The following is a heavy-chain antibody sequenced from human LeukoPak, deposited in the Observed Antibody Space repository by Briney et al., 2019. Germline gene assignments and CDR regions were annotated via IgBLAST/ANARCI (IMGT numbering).Heavy chain of an antibody. D-gene: IGHD3-16*02. J-gene: IGHJ6*02. CDR1: GFTFSSYA. Sequence: GGSLRLSCAASGFTFSSYAMSWVRQAPGKGLEWVSAISGSGGSTYYADSVKGRFTISRDNSKNTLYLQMNSLRAEDTAVYYCANYRRGYYYYYYGMDVWGQGTTVTVSS. CDR2: ISGSGGST. CDR3: ANYRRGYYYYYYGMDV. V-gene: IGHV3-23*01.